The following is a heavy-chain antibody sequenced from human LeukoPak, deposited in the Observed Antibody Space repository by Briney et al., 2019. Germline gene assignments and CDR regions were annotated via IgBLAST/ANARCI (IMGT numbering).Heavy chain of an antibody. Sequence: PSETLSLTCTVSGDSVSSYYWSWIRQPPGKGLEWIGYISDSGSTNYNPSLKSRATISVDTSKNQFSLKLSSVTAADTAVYFCARVRRRTTGYSDFDHWGQGSLVTVSS. J-gene: IGHJ4*02. D-gene: IGHD3-9*01. CDR2: ISDSGST. CDR3: ARVRRRTTGYSDFDH. V-gene: IGHV4-59*02. CDR1: GDSVSSYY.